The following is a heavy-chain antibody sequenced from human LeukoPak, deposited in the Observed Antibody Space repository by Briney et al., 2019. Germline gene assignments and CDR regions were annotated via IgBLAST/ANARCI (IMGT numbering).Heavy chain of an antibody. D-gene: IGHD4-11*01. V-gene: IGHV3-30*03. Sequence: GGSLRLSCAASGFTFSSYGMHWVRQAPGKGLEWVAVISYDGSNKYYADSVKGRFTISRDNSKNTLYLQMNSLRAEDTAVYYCATNGLYSFYLDYWGQGALVIVSS. CDR3: ATNGLYSFYLDY. J-gene: IGHJ4*02. CDR1: GFTFSSYG. CDR2: ISYDGSNK.